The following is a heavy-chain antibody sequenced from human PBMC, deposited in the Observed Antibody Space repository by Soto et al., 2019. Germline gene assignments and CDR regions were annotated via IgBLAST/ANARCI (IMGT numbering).Heavy chain of an antibody. J-gene: IGHJ6*02. D-gene: IGHD2-15*01. CDR2: INSDGSST. CDR1: GFTFSSYW. CDR3: ARVGCSGGSCYPYYYYYGMDV. Sequence: GGSLRLSCAAPGFTFSSYWMHWVRQAPGKGLVWVSRINSDGSSTSYADSVKGRFTISRDNAKNTLYLQMNSLRAEDTAVYYCARVGCSGGSCYPYYYYYGMDVWGQGTTVTVSS. V-gene: IGHV3-74*01.